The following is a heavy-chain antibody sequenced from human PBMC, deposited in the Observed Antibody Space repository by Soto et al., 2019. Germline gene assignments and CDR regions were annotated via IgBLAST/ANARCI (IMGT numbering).Heavy chain of an antibody. CDR3: TKGYYYDTCGYFDS. Sequence: GGALRLSCXAXGFTFSSYAMGWVHQAPGKGLELVSTISAGGGRTYYADSVKGRFTISRDNSKNTLYLQMNSLRAEDTAVYYCTKGYYYDTCGYFDSWGQGTLVTVSS. CDR2: ISAGGGRT. J-gene: IGHJ4*02. D-gene: IGHD3-22*01. V-gene: IGHV3-23*01. CDR1: GFTFSSYA.